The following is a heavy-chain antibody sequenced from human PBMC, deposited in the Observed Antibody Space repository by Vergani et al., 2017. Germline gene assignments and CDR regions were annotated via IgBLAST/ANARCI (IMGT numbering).Heavy chain of an antibody. CDR3: ARDRYYYDSSGYYFDAFDI. J-gene: IGHJ3*02. CDR1: GFTFDDYA. Sequence: EVQLVESGGGLVQPGRSLRLSCAASGFTFDDYAMHWVRQAPGKGLEWVSGISWNSGSIGYADSVKGRFTISRDNSKNTLYLQMNSLRAEDTAVYYCARDRYYYDSSGYYFDAFDIWGQGTMVTVSS. D-gene: IGHD3-22*01. CDR2: ISWNSGSI. V-gene: IGHV3-9*01.